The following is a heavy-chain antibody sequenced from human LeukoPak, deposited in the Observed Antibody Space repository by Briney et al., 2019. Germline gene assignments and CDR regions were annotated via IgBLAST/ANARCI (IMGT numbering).Heavy chain of an antibody. Sequence: ASVTLSFNFAGYSHTEMAMHCVRQAPGHPRKGLGWFDPEDGEDGETHYGQKFQGRVTMTEDASTDTAYMELSSLTSEDTAVYYCAMTDRYAGRPFDYWGQGTLVTISS. J-gene: IGHJ4*02. CDR1: GYSHTEMA. D-gene: IGHD1-1*01. CDR3: AMTDRYAGRPFDY. V-gene: IGHV1-24*01. CDR2: FDPEDGEDGET.